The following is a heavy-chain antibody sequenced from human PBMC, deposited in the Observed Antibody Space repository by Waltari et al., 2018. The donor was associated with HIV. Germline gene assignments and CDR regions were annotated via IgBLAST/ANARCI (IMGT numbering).Heavy chain of an antibody. CDR2: VYYSGNT. CDR1: GGSISSTRNN. Sequence: QLKLQESGPGLAKPSETLSLTCIVSGGSISSTRNNWAWILQPPGKGLEWIGSVYYSGNTYYRPSLKSRVTISVDTSKNQFSLRLGSVTAADTAVYYCARRYSGYGGRHPWFDPWGQGTLVTVSS. V-gene: IGHV4-39*01. D-gene: IGHD5-12*01. CDR3: ARRYSGYGGRHPWFDP. J-gene: IGHJ5*02.